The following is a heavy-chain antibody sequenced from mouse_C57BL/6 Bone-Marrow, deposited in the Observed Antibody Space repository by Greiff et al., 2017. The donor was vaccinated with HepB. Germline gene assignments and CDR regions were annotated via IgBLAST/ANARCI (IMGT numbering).Heavy chain of an antibody. V-gene: IGHV1-69*01. CDR3: AILDY. Sequence: VQLQQPGAELVMPGASVKLSCKASGYTFTSYWMHWVKQRPGQGLEWIGEIDPSDSYPNYNQKFKGKSTLTVDKSSSTAYMQLSSLTSEDSAVYYCAILDYWGQGTTLTVSS. CDR2: IDPSDSYP. D-gene: IGHD1-1*01. J-gene: IGHJ2*01. CDR1: GYTFTSYW.